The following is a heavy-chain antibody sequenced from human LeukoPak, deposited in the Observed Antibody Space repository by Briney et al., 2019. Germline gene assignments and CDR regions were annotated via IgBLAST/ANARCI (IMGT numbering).Heavy chain of an antibody. Sequence: SETLSLTCSVSGGSINNYQWSWIRQPPGKGLEWLGNIYVSGTTNYNSSLKSRLTISVDTFKNQLSLNLQSVTAADTAMYYCARHRYDTGGKKGVNWFDPWGQGTLVTVSS. D-gene: IGHD4-23*01. CDR3: ARHRYDTGGKKGVNWFDP. J-gene: IGHJ5*02. V-gene: IGHV4-59*01. CDR1: GGSINNYQ. CDR2: IYVSGTT.